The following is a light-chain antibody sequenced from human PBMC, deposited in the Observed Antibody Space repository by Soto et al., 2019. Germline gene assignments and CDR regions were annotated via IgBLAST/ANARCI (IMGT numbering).Light chain of an antibody. CDR1: ESISSY. V-gene: IGKV1-39*01. J-gene: IGKJ2*01. Sequence: DIPVTQSPPSLSASIGDRVTITCRTSESISSYLNWYQQKPGKAPKLLIYAASKLQSGVPSRFSGSASGRDFTLSITSLQPEDFAIYYCQQSYSPPHTFGQGTKLEIK. CDR3: QQSYSPPHT. CDR2: AAS.